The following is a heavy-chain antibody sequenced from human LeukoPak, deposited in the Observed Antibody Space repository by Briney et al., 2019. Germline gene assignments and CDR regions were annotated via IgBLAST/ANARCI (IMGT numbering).Heavy chain of an antibody. V-gene: IGHV3-15*01. CDR3: TTPGSLSPFDY. Sequence: PGGSLRLSCAASGFTFSNAWVSWVRQAPGKGLEWVGRIKSKTDGGTTDYAAPLKGRFTISRDDSKNTLYLQMNSLKTEDTAVYYCTTPGSLSPFDYWGQGTLVTVSS. CDR1: GFTFSNAW. CDR2: IKSKTDGGTT. D-gene: IGHD1-26*01. J-gene: IGHJ4*02.